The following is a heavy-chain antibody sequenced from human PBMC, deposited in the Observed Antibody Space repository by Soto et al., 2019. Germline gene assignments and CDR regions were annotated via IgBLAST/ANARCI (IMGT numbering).Heavy chain of an antibody. CDR2: INPSGGST. CDR1: GYTFTSYY. D-gene: IGHD5-18*01. V-gene: IGHV1-46*01. J-gene: IGHJ6*04. CDR3: ARDRRGYSYGLRYYHGMDV. Sequence: ASVKVSGKASGYTFTSYYMHWVRQAPGQGLEWMGIINPSGGSTSYAQKFQGRVTMTRDTSTSPVYMELSSRRSDDTAVYDCARDRRGYSYGLRYYHGMDVWGEGTTVAVSS.